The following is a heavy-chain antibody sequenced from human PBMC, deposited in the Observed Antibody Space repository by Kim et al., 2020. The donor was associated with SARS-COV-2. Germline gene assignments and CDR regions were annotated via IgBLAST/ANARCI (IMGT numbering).Heavy chain of an antibody. J-gene: IGHJ4*02. CDR2: ISYDGSNK. CDR1: GFTFSSYG. CDR3: AKDSSWYGLDY. Sequence: GGSLRLSCAASGFTFSSYGMHWVRQAPGKGLEWVAVISYDGSNKYYADSVKGRFTISRDNSKNTLYLQMNSLGAEDTAVYYCAKDSSWYGLDYWGQGTLVTVSS. V-gene: IGHV3-30*18. D-gene: IGHD6-13*01.